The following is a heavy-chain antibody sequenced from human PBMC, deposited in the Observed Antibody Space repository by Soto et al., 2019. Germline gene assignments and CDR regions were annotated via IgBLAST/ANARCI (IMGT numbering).Heavy chain of an antibody. CDR2: ISSSSSTI. J-gene: IGHJ6*02. Sequence: DVQLVESGGGLVQPGGSLRLSCATSGFTFSDYSMNWVRQAPGKGLEWLSYISSSSSTIYYADSVKGRFTISRDNAKNSLNLQLNSLRDEDTAVYYCATDRVRCTGGKCYSEDYYYGMDVWGQGTTVTVSS. CDR1: GFTFSDYS. D-gene: IGHD2-15*01. CDR3: ATDRVRCTGGKCYSEDYYYGMDV. V-gene: IGHV3-48*02.